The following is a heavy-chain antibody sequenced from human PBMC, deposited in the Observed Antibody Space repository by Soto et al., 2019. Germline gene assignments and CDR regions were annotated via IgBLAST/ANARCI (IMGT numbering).Heavy chain of an antibody. J-gene: IGHJ4*02. D-gene: IGHD4-17*01. CDR1: GFTVSSNY. Sequence: GGSLRLSCAVSGFTVSSNYMNWVRQAPGKGLEWVSVIYSGGNTYYADSVKGRFTISRDNSKNTLYLHMNSLRTEDTAVYYCAREVKMVTTNYFDFWGQGILVTVSS. V-gene: IGHV3-53*05. CDR3: AREVKMVTTNYFDF. CDR2: IYSGGNT.